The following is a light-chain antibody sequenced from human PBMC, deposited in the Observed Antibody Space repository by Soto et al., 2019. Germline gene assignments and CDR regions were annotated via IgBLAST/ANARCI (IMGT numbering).Light chain of an antibody. CDR2: SSS. V-gene: IGKV1-39*01. CDR3: QQSYNTPRT. CDR1: QSISNF. J-gene: IGKJ4*02. Sequence: DIQLTQSPSSLSASVGDRVTITCRASQSISNFLNWYQQRPGQAPKLLISSSSNVQSGVPSRFSGRGSGTDFTLTISGLQPEDAASYCCQQSYNTPRTFGGGTKVDIK.